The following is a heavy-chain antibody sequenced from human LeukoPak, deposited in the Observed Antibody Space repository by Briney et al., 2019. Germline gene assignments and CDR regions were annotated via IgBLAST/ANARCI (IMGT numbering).Heavy chain of an antibody. V-gene: IGHV1-18*01. CDR2: ISAYNGNT. J-gene: IGHJ4*02. CDR1: GYTFTSYG. D-gene: IGHD3-22*01. CDR3: ARDTYYYDSSGYDY. Sequence: ASVKVSCKASGYTFTSYGISWVRQGPGQGIEWMGWISAYNGNTKYAQKLQGRVTMTTDTSTSTAYMELRSLRSDDTAVYYCARDTYYYDSSGYDYWGQGTLVTVSS.